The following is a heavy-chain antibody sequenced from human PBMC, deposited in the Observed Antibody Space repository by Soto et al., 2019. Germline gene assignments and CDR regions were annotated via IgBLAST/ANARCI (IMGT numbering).Heavy chain of an antibody. D-gene: IGHD1-7*01. J-gene: IGHJ4*02. CDR1: GFSFTSYS. V-gene: IGHV3-21*01. Sequence: GGSLRLSCAASGFSFTSYSINWVRQAPGKGLEWVSLISSSSTYIYYADSVKGRFTISRDNAKNSLYLQMNSLRAEDTAVYYCARGGLTGTTDYWGQGTLVTVSS. CDR3: ARGGLTGTTDY. CDR2: ISSSSTYI.